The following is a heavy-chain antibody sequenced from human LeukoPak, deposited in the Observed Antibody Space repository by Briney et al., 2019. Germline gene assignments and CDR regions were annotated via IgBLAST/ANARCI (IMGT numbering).Heavy chain of an antibody. CDR2: IYPGDSDT. Sequence: GESLKISWKGSGYSFTSYWLGWGRQMPGKGLEWMGIIYPGDSDTRYSPSFQGQVTISADKSISTAYLQWSSLKASDTAMYYCARLARNDYGDYWGRGTLVTVSS. D-gene: IGHD2-8*01. J-gene: IGHJ4*02. CDR1: GYSFTSYW. V-gene: IGHV5-51*01. CDR3: ARLARNDYGDY.